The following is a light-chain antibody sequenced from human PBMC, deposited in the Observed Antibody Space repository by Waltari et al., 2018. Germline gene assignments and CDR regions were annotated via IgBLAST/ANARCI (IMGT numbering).Light chain of an antibody. J-gene: IGLJ3*02. CDR1: SGINVGAYR. Sequence: QAVLTQPASLSASPGASASLTCTLGSGINVGAYRIHWYQQKPGSPPQYLLRYKSDSDKQQVSGVPSRFSGAKEASANAGILLISGLQSEDEADYYCMIWHNSGWVFGGGTKLTVL. V-gene: IGLV5-45*01. CDR2: YKSDSDK. CDR3: MIWHNSGWV.